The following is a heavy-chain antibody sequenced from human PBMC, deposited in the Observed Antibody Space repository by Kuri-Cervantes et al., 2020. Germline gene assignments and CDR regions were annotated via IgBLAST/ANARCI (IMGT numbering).Heavy chain of an antibody. CDR2: MNPNSGNA. CDR1: GYTFTSYD. Sequence: ASVKVSCKASGYTFTSYDINWVRQATGQGLEWMGWMNPNSGNAGYAQKFQGRVTMTRNTSISTAYMELSSLRSEDTAVYYCARLTGSGPDGYFQHWGQGTLVTCSS. D-gene: IGHD2-15*01. V-gene: IGHV1-8*01. CDR3: ARLTGSGPDGYFQH. J-gene: IGHJ1*01.